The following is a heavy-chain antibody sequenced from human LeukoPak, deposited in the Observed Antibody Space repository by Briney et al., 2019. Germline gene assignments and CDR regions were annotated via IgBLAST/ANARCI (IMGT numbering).Heavy chain of an antibody. J-gene: IGHJ6*03. CDR1: GFTFGDYA. CDR3: TRERLVSYYYYMDV. V-gene: IGHV3-49*03. D-gene: IGHD1-26*01. Sequence: GGSLRLSCTASGFTFGDYAMSWFRQAPGKGLEWVGFIRSKAYGGTTEYAASVKGRFTISRDDSKSIAYLQMNSLKTEDTAVYYCTRERLVSYYYYMDVWGKGTTVTVSS. CDR2: IRSKAYGGTT.